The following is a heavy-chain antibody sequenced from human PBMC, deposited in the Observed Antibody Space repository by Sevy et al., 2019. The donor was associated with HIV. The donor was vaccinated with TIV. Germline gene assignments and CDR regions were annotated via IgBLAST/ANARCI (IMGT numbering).Heavy chain of an antibody. CDR2: IRNKADSYTT. Sequence: GGCLRLSCAASGFTFSDHYMEWVRQAPGKGLEWIGRIRNKADSYTTEYAASVKGRFTISRDDSKNSLYLLMNSLKTEDAAVAYCATHSGIAAAGRVFDYWGQGTLVTVSS. J-gene: IGHJ4*02. CDR1: GFTFSDHY. CDR3: ATHSGIAAAGRVFDY. D-gene: IGHD6-13*01. V-gene: IGHV3-72*01.